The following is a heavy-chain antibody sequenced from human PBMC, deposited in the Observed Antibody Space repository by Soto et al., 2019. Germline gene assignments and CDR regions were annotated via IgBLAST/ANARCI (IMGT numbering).Heavy chain of an antibody. J-gene: IGHJ6*01. Sequence: EVQLVESGGGLIQPGGSLRLSCAASGFTVSCNYMSWVRQARGKGLEWVSVIYSGGSTYYADSVKGRFTISRDNSKNTLYLQINSLRAEDQAVYYCSRYTPDGYSPFLDVWGQGTTVNLSS. D-gene: IGHD4-4*01. CDR3: SRYTPDGYSPFLDV. V-gene: IGHV3-53*01. CDR2: IYSGGST. CDR1: GFTVSCNY.